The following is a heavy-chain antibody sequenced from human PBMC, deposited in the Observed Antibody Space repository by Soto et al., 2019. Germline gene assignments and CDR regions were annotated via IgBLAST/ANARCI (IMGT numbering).Heavy chain of an antibody. J-gene: IGHJ4*02. CDR2: IYYSGST. CDR1: GGSLSRYH. CDR3: ARRYSSGFDY. D-gene: IGHD6-19*01. V-gene: IGHV4-59*08. Sequence: PSETLSLSCTVSGGSLSRYHWSWIRQPPGKGLEWIGYIYYSGSTNYNPSLKSRVTISVDTSKNQFSLKLSSVTAADTAVYYCARRYSSGFDYWGQGTLVTVS.